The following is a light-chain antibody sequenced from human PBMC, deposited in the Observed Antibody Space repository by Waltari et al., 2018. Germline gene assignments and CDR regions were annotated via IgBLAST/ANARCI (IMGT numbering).Light chain of an antibody. CDR2: PLS. CDR3: MQRIEFPYS. Sequence: DIVLTQTPLSLPVTPGAAASISCRSRETLFDSDDAETYVDWFLQRPGQSPQLLLHPLSSRASGVPDRFSGTGTGTDFTLNISRVEADDVGVYFCMQRIEFPYSFGPGTKLEIK. J-gene: IGKJ2*01. V-gene: IGKV2-40*01. CDR1: ETLFDSDDAETY.